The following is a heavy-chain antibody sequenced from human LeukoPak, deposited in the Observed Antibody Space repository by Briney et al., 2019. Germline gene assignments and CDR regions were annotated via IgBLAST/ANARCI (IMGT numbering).Heavy chain of an antibody. CDR1: GLTFSTYG. CDR2: ISRSSNTI. J-gene: IGHJ4*02. Sequence: GGSLGLSCEASGLTFSTYGMNWVRQAPGKGLEWISYISRSSNTIYYADSVKGRFTISRDNDENSLYLQMSSLGAEDTAVYYCASNTHYYSSGSYYLDFFDYWGQGTLVTVSS. D-gene: IGHD3-10*01. CDR3: ASNTHYYSSGSYYLDFFDY. V-gene: IGHV3-48*01.